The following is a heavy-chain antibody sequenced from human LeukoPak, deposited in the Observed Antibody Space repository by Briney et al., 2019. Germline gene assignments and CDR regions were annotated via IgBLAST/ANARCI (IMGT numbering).Heavy chain of an antibody. CDR2: TYYRSKWYN. CDR1: GDSLSSNSAA. V-gene: IGHV6-1*01. J-gene: IGHJ5*02. Sequence: SQTLSLTCAISGDSLSSNSAAWNWVRQSPSRGLEWLGRTYYRSKWYNDYAESVKSRITINPDTSKNQFSLQLNSVTPDDTAVYFCARSHGGSSNWFDPWGQGTLVTVSS. D-gene: IGHD2-15*01. CDR3: ARSHGGSSNWFDP.